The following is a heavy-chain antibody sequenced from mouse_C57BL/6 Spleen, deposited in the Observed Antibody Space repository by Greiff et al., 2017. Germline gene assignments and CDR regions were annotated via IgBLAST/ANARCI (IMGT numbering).Heavy chain of an antibody. CDR1: GYTFTGYW. J-gene: IGHJ3*01. V-gene: IGHV1-9*01. Sequence: VQLQQSGAELMKPGASVKLSCKATGYTFTGYWIEWVKQRPGHGLEWIGEILPGSGSTNYNEKFKGNATFTADTSSNTAYMQLSSLTTEDSAIYYCARGGYYGYADGAYWGQGTLVTVSA. CDR3: ARGGYYGYADGAY. D-gene: IGHD2-2*01. CDR2: ILPGSGST.